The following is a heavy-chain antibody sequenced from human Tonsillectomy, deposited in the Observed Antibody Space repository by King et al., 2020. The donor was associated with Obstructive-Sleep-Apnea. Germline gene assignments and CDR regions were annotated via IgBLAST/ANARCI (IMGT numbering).Heavy chain of an antibody. CDR1: GFTFSSYS. V-gene: IGHV3-21*01. J-gene: IGHJ1*01. D-gene: IGHD3-10*01. CDR2: ISSRSTYI. CDR3: ARDEGSARFTPAEDFQN. Sequence: VQLVESGGGLVKPGGSLRLSCAASGFTFSSYSMNWVRQVPGKGLEWVSSISSRSTYIYYADSVEGRFTISRDNAKNSTYLQMNSLRAGDTAVYYCARDEGSARFTPAEDFQNWGQGTLVTVSS.